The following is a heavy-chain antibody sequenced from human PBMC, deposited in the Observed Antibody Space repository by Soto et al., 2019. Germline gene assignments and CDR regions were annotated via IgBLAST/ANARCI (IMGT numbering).Heavy chain of an antibody. CDR3: VGGQYYLDY. D-gene: IGHD6-25*01. Sequence: QVQLVESGGGVVQPGRSLRLSCAASGFPFSSYGMHRVREAPGKGLEWVAVISYDGSNKYYADSVKGRFTISRDNSASTLYLQMNSLRPEDTALYYCVGGQYYLDYRGQGTLVTVSP. J-gene: IGHJ4*02. CDR2: ISYDGSNK. CDR1: GFPFSSYG. V-gene: IGHV3-30*03.